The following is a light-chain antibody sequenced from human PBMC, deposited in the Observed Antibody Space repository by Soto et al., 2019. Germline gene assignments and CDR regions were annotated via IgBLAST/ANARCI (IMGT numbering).Light chain of an antibody. CDR2: DVT. CDR3: CSFAGSYSYV. CDR1: SSDVGRYDY. J-gene: IGLJ1*01. V-gene: IGLV2-11*01. Sequence: QSALTQPRSVSASPGQSVTISCTGTSSDVGRYDYVSWYQQHPGKAPKLIVYDVTERPSGVPDRFSGSKSGHTASLPISGRQAEDEADYSCCSFAGSYSYVFGTGTKVTVL.